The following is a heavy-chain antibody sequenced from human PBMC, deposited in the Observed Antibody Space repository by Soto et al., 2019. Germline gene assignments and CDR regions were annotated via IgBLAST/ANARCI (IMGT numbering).Heavy chain of an antibody. CDR3: ARHHGPTTSENWFDP. D-gene: IGHD5-12*01. Sequence: QVHLVQSGVEVKTPGASVKVSCQASGYTFFTYDISWVRQAPGQGLEWMGWISTYSGDTKYAQKSQGRVTMTTDTSTTTAYLELSSLRSDDTAVYYCARHHGPTTSENWFDPWGQGTLVTVSS. CDR1: GYTFFTYD. V-gene: IGHV1-18*01. J-gene: IGHJ5*02. CDR2: ISTYSGDT.